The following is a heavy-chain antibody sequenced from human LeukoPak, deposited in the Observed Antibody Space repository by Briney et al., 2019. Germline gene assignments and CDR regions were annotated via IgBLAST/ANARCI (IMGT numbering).Heavy chain of an antibody. V-gene: IGHV3-23*01. J-gene: IGHJ3*02. CDR1: GFTFSSYA. Sequence: GGSLRLSCAASGFTFSSYAMSWVRQAPGKGLEWVSAISGSGGSTYYADSVRGGFTISRDNSKNTLYLQTNSLKAEDTAVYYCAKITRSVVPAAGDAFDIWGQGTMVTVSS. CDR2: ISGSGGST. D-gene: IGHD2-2*01. CDR3: AKITRSVVPAAGDAFDI.